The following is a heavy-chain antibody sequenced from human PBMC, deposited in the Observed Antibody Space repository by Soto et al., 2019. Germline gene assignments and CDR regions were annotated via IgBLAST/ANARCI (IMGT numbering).Heavy chain of an antibody. CDR1: GFSFSSYA. D-gene: IGHD4-17*01. V-gene: IGHV3-30*18. CDR3: AKARHDYGDSPEDY. J-gene: IGHJ4*02. CDR2: TSYDGGNK. Sequence: QVQLVESGGGVVQLGRSLRLSCAASGFSFSSYAMHWVRQAPGKGLEWVAVTSYDGGNKYYADSVRGRFIISRDNFKNTLFLQTNSLRLDDTAVYYCAKARHDYGDSPEDYRDQGTLVTVSS.